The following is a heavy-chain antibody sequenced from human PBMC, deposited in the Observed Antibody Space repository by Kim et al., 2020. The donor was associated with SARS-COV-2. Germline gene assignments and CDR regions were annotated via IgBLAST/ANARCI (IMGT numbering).Heavy chain of an antibody. V-gene: IGHV3-33*01. J-gene: IGHJ5*02. Sequence: NKYYADSGKGRFTISRDNSKNTLYLQMNSLRAEDTAVYYCARDWSGGFDPWGQGTLVTVSS. CDR2: NK. CDR3: ARDWSGGFDP.